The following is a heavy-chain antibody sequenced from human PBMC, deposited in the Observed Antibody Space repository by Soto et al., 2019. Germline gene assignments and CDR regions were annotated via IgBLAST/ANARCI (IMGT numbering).Heavy chain of an antibody. Sequence: GGSLRLSCAASGFTFSSYGMHWVRQAPGKGLEWVAVISYDGSNKYYADSVKGRFTISRDNSKNTLYLQMNSLRAEDTAVYYCANGGPNYDFWSGYYLDYWGQGTLVTVSS. D-gene: IGHD3-3*01. V-gene: IGHV3-30*18. CDR3: ANGGPNYDFWSGYYLDY. J-gene: IGHJ4*02. CDR1: GFTFSSYG. CDR2: ISYDGSNK.